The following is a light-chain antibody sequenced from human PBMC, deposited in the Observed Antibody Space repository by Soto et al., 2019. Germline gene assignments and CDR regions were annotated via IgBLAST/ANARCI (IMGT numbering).Light chain of an antibody. J-gene: IGLJ1*01. CDR3: SSYTTSSTPYYV. CDR1: SSDVGGYNF. Sequence: SALTQPASVSGSPGQSITISCTGTSSDVGGYNFVSWYQQHPDKVPKLMIYEVSNRPSGVSNRFSGSKSGNTASLTISGLQAEDEADYYCSSYTTSSTPYYVFGTGTKVTVL. CDR2: EVS. V-gene: IGLV2-14*01.